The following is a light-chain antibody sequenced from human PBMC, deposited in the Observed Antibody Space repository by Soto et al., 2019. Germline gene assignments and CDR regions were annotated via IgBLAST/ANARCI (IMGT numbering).Light chain of an antibody. V-gene: IGKV3-15*01. CDR2: GAS. Sequence: EIVMTQSQATLSLSPGRPATLSCRASQTVARDLAWYQHKPGQAPRLLIYGASTRATGIPARFSGSGSATEFTLTISSLQAEDFAVYYCQQYNHWPPITFGQGTRLEIK. CDR1: QTVARD. J-gene: IGKJ5*01. CDR3: QQYNHWPPIT.